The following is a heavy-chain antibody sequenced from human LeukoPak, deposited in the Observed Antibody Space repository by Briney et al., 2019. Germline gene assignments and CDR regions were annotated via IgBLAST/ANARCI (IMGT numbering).Heavy chain of an antibody. CDR1: GFTFSSYA. J-gene: IGHJ3*02. CDR3: ARDVTSYGYLGAFDI. CDR2: ISYDGTNK. D-gene: IGHD5-18*01. Sequence: GGSLRLSCAASGFTFSSYAMHWVRQAPGKGLEWVAVISYDGTNKYYADSVKGRFTISRDNSKNTLYLQMNSLRAEDTAVYYCARDVTSYGYLGAFDIWDQGIMVTVSS. V-gene: IGHV3-30*04.